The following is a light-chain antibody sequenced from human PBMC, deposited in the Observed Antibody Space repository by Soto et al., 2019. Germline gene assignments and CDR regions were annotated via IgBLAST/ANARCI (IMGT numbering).Light chain of an antibody. CDR1: SSDLGNYNY. Sequence: QSVLTQPASVSGSPGQSITSSCTGASSDLGNYNYVSWFQQHPGKAPKLIVYEVTNRPSGVSSRFSGSKSGNTASLTISGLQAEDEADYYCGSYTTTSYVFGSGTKVTVL. CDR3: GSYTTTSYV. CDR2: EVT. J-gene: IGLJ1*01. V-gene: IGLV2-14*01.